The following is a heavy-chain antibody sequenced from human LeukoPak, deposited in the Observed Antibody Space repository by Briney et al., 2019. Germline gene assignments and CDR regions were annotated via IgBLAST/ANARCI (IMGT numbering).Heavy chain of an antibody. Sequence: SETLSLTCAVYGGSFSGYYWSWIRQPPGKGLEWIGEINHSGSTNYNPSLKSRVTISVDTSKNQFSLKLSSVTAADTDVYYCARGRMYYDFWSGYYTTRQSYYYYMDVWGKGTTVTVSS. D-gene: IGHD3-3*01. CDR3: ARGRMYYDFWSGYYTTRQSYYYYMDV. J-gene: IGHJ6*03. V-gene: IGHV4-34*01. CDR2: INHSGST. CDR1: GGSFSGYY.